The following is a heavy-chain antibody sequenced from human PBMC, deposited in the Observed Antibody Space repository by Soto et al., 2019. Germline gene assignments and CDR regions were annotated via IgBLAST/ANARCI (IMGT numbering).Heavy chain of an antibody. J-gene: IGHJ6*02. D-gene: IGHD2-21*02. CDR2: IYTSGST. V-gene: IGHV4-4*07. Sequence: PSETLSLTCTVSGGSIRSYYWSWIRQPAGKGLEWIGRIYTSGSTNYNPSLKSRVTMSVDTSKNQFSLKLSSVTAADTAVYYCARDWVVTAIPGDYYYGMDVWGQGTTVTVSS. CDR1: GGSIRSYY. CDR3: ARDWVVTAIPGDYYYGMDV.